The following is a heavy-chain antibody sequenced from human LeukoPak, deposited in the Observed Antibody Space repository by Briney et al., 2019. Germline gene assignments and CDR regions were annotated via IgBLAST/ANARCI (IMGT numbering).Heavy chain of an antibody. CDR2: ISAYNGNT. Sequence: ASVKVSCKASGYTFTSYGISWVRRAPGQGLEWMGWISAYNGNTNYAQKLQGRVTMTTDTSTSTAYMELRSLRSDDTAVYYCARESAVQPGDAFDIWGQGTMVTVSS. CDR1: GYTFTSYG. CDR3: ARESAVQPGDAFDI. D-gene: IGHD1-14*01. J-gene: IGHJ3*02. V-gene: IGHV1-18*01.